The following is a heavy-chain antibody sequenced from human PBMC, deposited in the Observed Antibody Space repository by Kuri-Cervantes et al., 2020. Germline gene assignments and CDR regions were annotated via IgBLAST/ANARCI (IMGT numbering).Heavy chain of an antibody. CDR1: AGSFSGYY. CDR3: ARPQYYYYYYMDV. CDR2: INHSGST. Sequence: SQTLSLTCAVYAGSFSGYYWSWIRQPPGKGLEWIGEINHSGSTNYNPSLKSRVTISVETSKNQFSLKLSSVPAADTAVYYCARPQYYYYYYMDVWGKGTMVTVSS. V-gene: IGHV4-34*01. J-gene: IGHJ6*03.